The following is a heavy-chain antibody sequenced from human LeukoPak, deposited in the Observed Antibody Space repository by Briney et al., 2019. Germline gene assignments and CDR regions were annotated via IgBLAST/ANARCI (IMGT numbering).Heavy chain of an antibody. Sequence: SETLSLTCTVSGGSISSGGYYWSWIRQHPGKGLEWIGYIYYSGSTYYDPSLKSRVTISVDTSKNQFSLKPSSVTAADTAVYYRARRRGYASFFDYWGQGTLVTVSS. CDR3: ARRRGYASFFDY. CDR2: IYYSGST. CDR1: GGSISSGGYY. D-gene: IGHD5-12*01. V-gene: IGHV4-31*03. J-gene: IGHJ4*02.